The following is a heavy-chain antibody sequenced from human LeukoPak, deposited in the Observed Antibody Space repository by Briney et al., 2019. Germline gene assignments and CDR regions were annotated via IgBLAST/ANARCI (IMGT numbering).Heavy chain of an antibody. V-gene: IGHV3-23*01. J-gene: IGHJ5*02. Sequence: GRSRRPSWAASGFDLTTYAMTWVSQAPAKGLEWVSSIRIGGGGTYYADSVKGRFTISRDNSENTLHLQMNNLRVEDTARYFCARCMVLSQGWCNWFDPWGQGTLVTVSS. D-gene: IGHD6-13*01. CDR3: ARCMVLSQGWCNWFDP. CDR1: GFDLTTYA. CDR2: IRIGGGGT.